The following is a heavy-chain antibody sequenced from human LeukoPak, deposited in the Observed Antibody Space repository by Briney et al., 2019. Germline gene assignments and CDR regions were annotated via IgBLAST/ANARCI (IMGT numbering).Heavy chain of an antibody. V-gene: IGHV1-18*01. CDR3: ATVHYYDSSATGFDY. Sequence: ASVKVSCKASGYTFTSYGISWVRQAPGQGLEWMGWISAYNGNTNYAQKLQGRVTMTTDTSTSTAYMELRSLRSDDTAVYYRATVHYYDSSATGFDYWGQGTLVTVSS. D-gene: IGHD3-22*01. CDR1: GYTFTSYG. J-gene: IGHJ4*02. CDR2: ISAYNGNT.